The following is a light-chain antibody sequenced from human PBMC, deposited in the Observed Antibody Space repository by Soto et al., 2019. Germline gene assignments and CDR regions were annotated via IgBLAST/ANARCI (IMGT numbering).Light chain of an antibody. Sequence: IQMTQSNSILPASVGYTVTITFRASQNIDRWVAWYQQKSGKAPKILIYHASSLETGVPSRFSGSGSGTEFTLTISSVQPDDFASYYCQHYNSYGTFGQR. CDR2: HAS. V-gene: IGKV1-5*01. CDR1: QNIDRW. CDR3: QHYNSYGT. J-gene: IGKJ1*01.